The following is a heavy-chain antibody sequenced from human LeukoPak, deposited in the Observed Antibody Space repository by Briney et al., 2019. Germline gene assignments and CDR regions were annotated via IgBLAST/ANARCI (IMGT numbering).Heavy chain of an antibody. J-gene: IGHJ3*02. Sequence: PGGSLRLSCSASGFTFSSYWMSWVSQAPGKGLEWVANIKQDGSEKYYVDSVKGRFTISRDNAKNSLYLQMNSLRAEDTAVYYCARVRPDYSNPEWAFDIWGQGTMVTVSS. CDR3: ARVRPDYSNPEWAFDI. CDR2: IKQDGSEK. V-gene: IGHV3-7*01. D-gene: IGHD4-11*01. CDR1: GFTFSSYW.